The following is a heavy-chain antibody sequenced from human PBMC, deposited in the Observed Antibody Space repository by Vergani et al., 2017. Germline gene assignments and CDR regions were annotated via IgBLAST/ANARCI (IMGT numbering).Heavy chain of an antibody. CDR2: IIPILGIA. V-gene: IGHV1-69*08. CDR1: GGTFSSYT. CDR3: AREGSGSYYNYYYGMDV. Sequence: QVQLVQSGAEVKKPGSSVKVSCKASGGTFSSYTISLVRQAPGQGLEWMGRIIPILGIANYAQKFQGRVTITADKSTSTAYMELSSLRSEDTAVYYCAREGSGSYYNYYYGMDVWGQGTTVTVSS. J-gene: IGHJ6*02. D-gene: IGHD3-10*01.